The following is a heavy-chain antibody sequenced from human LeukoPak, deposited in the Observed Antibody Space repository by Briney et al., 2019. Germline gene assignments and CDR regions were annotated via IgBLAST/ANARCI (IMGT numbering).Heavy chain of an antibody. Sequence: SGPTLVKPTQTLTLTCTFSGFSVSTGGVGVGWSRQPQGKALEWLALIYWNDDKRYSPSLKSRLTITKDTSKNQVVLTMTNMDPVDTATYYCAHRSTVVGATTGFDYWGQGTLVTVSS. J-gene: IGHJ4*02. CDR2: IYWNDDK. CDR3: AHRSTVVGATTGFDY. V-gene: IGHV2-5*01. D-gene: IGHD1-26*01. CDR1: GFSVSTGGVG.